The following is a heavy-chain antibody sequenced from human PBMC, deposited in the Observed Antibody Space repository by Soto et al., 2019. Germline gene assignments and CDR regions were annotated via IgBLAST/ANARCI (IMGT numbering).Heavy chain of an antibody. J-gene: IGHJ5*02. CDR1: GGSISSGDYY. Sequence: PSETLSLTCTVSGGSISSGDYYWSWIRQPPGKGLEWIGEINHSGSTNYNPSLKSRVTISVDTSKNQFSLRLSSVTAADTAVYYCAREKWDGSWYGGQLGFDPWGQGTLVTVSS. V-gene: IGHV4-39*07. CDR2: INHSGST. CDR3: AREKWDGSWYGGQLGFDP. D-gene: IGHD6-13*01.